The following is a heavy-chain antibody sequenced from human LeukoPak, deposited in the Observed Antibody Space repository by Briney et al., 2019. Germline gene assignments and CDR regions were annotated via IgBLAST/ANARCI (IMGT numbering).Heavy chain of an antibody. CDR3: ARLLPGSSRYFFDY. V-gene: IGHV4-39*01. D-gene: IGHD6-13*01. Sequence: PSETLSLICTVSGGSISSSNYYWVWIRQPPGKGLKWIVSIYYTGATYYNPSLESRVTMSVDTSKNQFSLKLSSVTAADTAVYHCARLLPGSSRYFFDYWGQGTLVTVSS. J-gene: IGHJ4*02. CDR2: IYYTGAT. CDR1: GGSISSSNYY.